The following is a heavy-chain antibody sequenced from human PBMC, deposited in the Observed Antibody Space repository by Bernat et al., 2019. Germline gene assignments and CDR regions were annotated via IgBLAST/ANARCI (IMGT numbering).Heavy chain of an antibody. CDR3: EGASNVNCNYHH. V-gene: IGHV1-18*01. CDR1: GYIFVTYL. J-gene: IGHJ4*02. D-gene: IGHD1-7*01. Sequence: QVQLVQSGPEVKKPGASVKVSCKASGYIFVTYLISWVRQAPGQGLEWMGWISTYQGNTRFAQKFQGRVTLTTDSSTSTVYMELRNLRPNDTAVYYCEGASNVNCNYHHWGQGTMVTVSS. CDR2: ISTYQGNT.